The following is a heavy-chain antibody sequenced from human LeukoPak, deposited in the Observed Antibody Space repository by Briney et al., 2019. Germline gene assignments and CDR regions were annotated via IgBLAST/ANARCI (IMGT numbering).Heavy chain of an antibody. D-gene: IGHD3-9*01. CDR2: IHYSGST. CDR1: GGSISSHY. V-gene: IGHV4-59*11. CDR3: ARVFKYYFDY. Sequence: SETLSLTCTVSGGSISSHYWSWIRQPPGKRLEWIGYIHYSGSTNYNPSLKSRITISVDTSKTQFSLKLSSATAADTAVYYCARVFKYYFDYWGQGTLVTVSS. J-gene: IGHJ4*02.